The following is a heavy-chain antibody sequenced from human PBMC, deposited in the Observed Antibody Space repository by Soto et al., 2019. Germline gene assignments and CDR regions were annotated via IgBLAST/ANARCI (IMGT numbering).Heavy chain of an antibody. CDR1: GGTFSSYA. CDR3: ARGLSTPRPYSDGPHYYYYGMDV. CDR2: IIPIFGTA. J-gene: IGHJ6*02. D-gene: IGHD5-18*01. V-gene: IGHV1-69*01. Sequence: QVQLVQSGAEVKKPGSSVKVSCKASGGTFSSYAISWVRQAPGQGLEWMGGIIPIFGTANYEQKFQGRVTITADESTSTAYIELSSLRTEDTAVYYCARGLSTPRPYSDGPHYYYYGMDVWGQGTTVTVSS.